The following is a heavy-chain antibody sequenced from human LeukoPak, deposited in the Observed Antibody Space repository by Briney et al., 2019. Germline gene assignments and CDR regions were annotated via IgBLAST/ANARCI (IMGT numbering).Heavy chain of an antibody. CDR3: ARGRDYDSTTYWGDYYMDV. Sequence: PGGSLRLSCAASGFTFTSYALAWVRQPPGKGLEWIGEINHSGSTNYNTSLKSRVTISVDTSKNQFSLKLSSVTAADTAVYYCARGRDYDSTTYWGDYYMDVWGKGTTVTVSS. D-gene: IGHD2/OR15-2a*01. CDR2: INHSGST. V-gene: IGHV4-34*01. J-gene: IGHJ6*03. CDR1: GFTFTSYA.